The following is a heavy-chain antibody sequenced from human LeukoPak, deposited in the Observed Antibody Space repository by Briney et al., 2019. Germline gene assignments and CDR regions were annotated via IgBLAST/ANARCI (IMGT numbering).Heavy chain of an antibody. CDR3: GRGFQDYDILTGYDREYYFDY. J-gene: IGHJ4*02. Sequence: SQTLSLTCTVSGGSISSGGYYWSWIRQHPGKGLEWIGYIYYSGSTYYNPSLKSRVTISVDTSKNQFSLKLSSVTAADTAVYYCGRGFQDYDILTGYDREYYFDYWGQGTLVTVSS. CDR2: IYYSGST. CDR1: GGSISSGGYY. D-gene: IGHD3-9*01. V-gene: IGHV4-31*03.